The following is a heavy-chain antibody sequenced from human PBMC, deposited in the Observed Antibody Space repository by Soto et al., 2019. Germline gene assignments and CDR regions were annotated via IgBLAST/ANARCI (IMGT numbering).Heavy chain of an antibody. V-gene: IGHV1-69*01. Sequence: QVQLVQSGAEVTKPGSSMKVSCKASGGTFSSYAISWVRQAPGQGLEWMGGIIPISETTNYAQNFQGRVTITADESKSTAYMELSSLRSEDTAVYYCARSQGSSTSLEIYYYYYYGMDVWGQGATVTVSS. CDR2: IIPISETT. D-gene: IGHD2-2*01. CDR1: GGTFSSYA. CDR3: ARSQGSSTSLEIYYYYYYGMDV. J-gene: IGHJ6*02.